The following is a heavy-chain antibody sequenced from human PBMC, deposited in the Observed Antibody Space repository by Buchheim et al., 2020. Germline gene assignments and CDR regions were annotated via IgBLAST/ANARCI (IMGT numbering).Heavy chain of an antibody. J-gene: IGHJ5*02. Sequence: EVQLLESGGGLVQPGGSLRFSCAASGFTFSSYAMSWVRQAPGKGLEWVSAISGSGGSTYYADSGKGRFTISRDNSKTTLYLQMNSLRAEDTAVYYCATLRFLEWLPSNPLFDPWGQGTL. D-gene: IGHD3-3*01. CDR2: ISGSGGST. V-gene: IGHV3-23*01. CDR3: ATLRFLEWLPSNPLFDP. CDR1: GFTFSSYA.